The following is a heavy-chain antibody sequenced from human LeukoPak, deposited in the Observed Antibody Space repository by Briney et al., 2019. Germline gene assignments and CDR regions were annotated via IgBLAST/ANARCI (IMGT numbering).Heavy chain of an antibody. CDR3: ARQLSALYDSSGYYFDY. CDR1: GYSISSGYH. CDR2: IYYSGSI. V-gene: IGHV4-38-2*01. J-gene: IGHJ4*02. Sequence: PSETLSLTCVVSGYSISSGYHWGWIRQPPGKGLEWIGSIYYSGSIYYNPSLKSRVTISVDTSKNQFSLKLSSVTAADTAVYYCARQLSALYDSSGYYFDYWGQGTLVTVSS. D-gene: IGHD3-22*01.